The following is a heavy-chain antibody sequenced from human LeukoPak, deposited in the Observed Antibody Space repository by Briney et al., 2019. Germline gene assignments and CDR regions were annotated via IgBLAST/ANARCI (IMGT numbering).Heavy chain of an antibody. CDR3: SRRVYYYGRSRRYYFDY. V-gene: IGHV4-59*01. CDR1: GGSISSYY. Sequence: SETLSLTCTVSGGSISSYYWSWIRQPPGKGLEWIGYIYYSGSTNYNPSLKSRVTISVEKSKKQFSLKLSPLTAAGPVVYSWSRRVYYYGRSRRYYFDYLGQGTLVTVSS. CDR2: IYYSGST. J-gene: IGHJ4*02. D-gene: IGHD3-10*01.